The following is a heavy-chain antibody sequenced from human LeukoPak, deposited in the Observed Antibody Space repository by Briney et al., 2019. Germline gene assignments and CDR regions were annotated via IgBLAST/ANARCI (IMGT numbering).Heavy chain of an antibody. CDR3: ARGYNSGWYYFDY. CDR2: MNPNSGNT. D-gene: IGHD6-19*01. CDR1: GYTFTSYD. J-gene: IGHJ4*02. V-gene: IGHV1-8*01. Sequence: ASVKVSCKASGYTFTSYDINWVRQATGQGLEWMGWMNPNSGNTGYAQKFQGRVTMTRDSSISTAYMELSSLRSEDTAVYYCARGYNSGWYYFDYWGQGTLVTVSS.